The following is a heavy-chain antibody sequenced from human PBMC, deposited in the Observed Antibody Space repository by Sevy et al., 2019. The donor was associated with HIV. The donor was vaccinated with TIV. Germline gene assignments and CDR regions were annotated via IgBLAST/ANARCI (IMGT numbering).Heavy chain of an antibody. J-gene: IGHJ4*02. V-gene: IGHV5-51*01. CDR3: ATSRSGYLDSSGYYIY. Sequence: GESLKISCKGSGYSFTDHWIGWVRQKPGKGLEWMGIIYPDDSETRYSPSFQGQVTFSADKSINTAYLQWSRLKASDTAMYYCATSRSGYLDSSGYYIYWGQGTLVTVS. CDR1: GYSFTDHW. D-gene: IGHD3-22*01. CDR2: IYPDDSET.